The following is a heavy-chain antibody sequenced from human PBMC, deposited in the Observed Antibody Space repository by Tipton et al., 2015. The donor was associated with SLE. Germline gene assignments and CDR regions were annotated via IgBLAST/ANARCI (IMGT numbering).Heavy chain of an antibody. CDR2: IYSGGST. Sequence: SLRLSCAASGFTVSSNYMSWVRQAPGKGLEWVSVIYSGGSTYYADSVKGRFTISRDNFRNTLYLQMNSLRAEDTAVYYCARDPFGDGGVVRAYDSRGQGRMGTVSS. CDR1: GFTVSSNY. D-gene: IGHD3-16*01. J-gene: IGHJ3*02. CDR3: ARDPFGDGGVVRAYDS. V-gene: IGHV3-53*05.